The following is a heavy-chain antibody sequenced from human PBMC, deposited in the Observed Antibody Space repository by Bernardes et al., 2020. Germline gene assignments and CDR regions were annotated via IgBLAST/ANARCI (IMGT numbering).Heavy chain of an antibody. Sequence: GGSLRLSCAASGFTFSNHAMHWVRQAPGKGLEWVAVMSYDGSKKYYSDSVEGRFTISRDNSKNTLFLQMDSLRAEDTAVYCCAKGSNGYCGGAGCYGHALDVWGQGTMVTVSS. CDR3: AKGSNGYCGGAGCYGHALDV. J-gene: IGHJ3*01. CDR1: GFTFSNHA. CDR2: MSYDGSKK. D-gene: IGHD2-21*01. V-gene: IGHV3-30*04.